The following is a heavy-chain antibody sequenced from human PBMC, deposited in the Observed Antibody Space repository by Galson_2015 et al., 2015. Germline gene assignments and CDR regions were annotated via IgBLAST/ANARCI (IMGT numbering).Heavy chain of an antibody. Sequence: LSLTCSVSGGSMNNYYWSWIRQPPGKGLEWIGYVYYSGSTNYNPSLKSRVTISVDMSRNQFSLKLRSVTAADTAYYYCARLESSTGSFSPFDHWGQGTLVTVSS. V-gene: IGHV4-59*01. J-gene: IGHJ4*02. CDR1: GGSMNNYY. CDR3: ARLESSTGSFSPFDH. D-gene: IGHD2-2*01. CDR2: VYYSGST.